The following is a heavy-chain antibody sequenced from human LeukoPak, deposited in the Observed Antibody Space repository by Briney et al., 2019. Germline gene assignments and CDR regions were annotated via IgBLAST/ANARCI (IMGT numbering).Heavy chain of an antibody. J-gene: IGHJ4*02. D-gene: IGHD2-15*01. CDR2: INPSGGGT. CDR1: GYTFTSYY. Sequence: ASVKVSCKASGYTFTSYYMHWVRQAPRQGLEWMGIINPSGGGTSYAQKFQGRVTMTRDTSTSTVYMELSSLRSEDTAVYYCAREACSGGSCYYYFDYWGQGTLVTVSS. CDR3: AREACSGGSCYYYFDY. V-gene: IGHV1-46*01.